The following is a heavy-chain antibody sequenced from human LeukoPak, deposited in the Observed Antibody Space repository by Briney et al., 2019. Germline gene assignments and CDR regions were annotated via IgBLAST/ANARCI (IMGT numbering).Heavy chain of an antibody. CDR3: ARQMVEGQQNYYMDV. V-gene: IGHV3-33*01. CDR2: TGPDGKKT. D-gene: IGHD2-15*01. J-gene: IGHJ6*03. CDR1: GFTFNRYG. Sequence: GGSLRLSFAASGFTFNRYGMHWVRQAPGKGLEWVAFTGPDGKKTFYGDSLNGRFTISRDNFEDTVFLQMNTMRAEDTAVYYCARQMVEGQQNYYMDVWGNGTTVTVSS.